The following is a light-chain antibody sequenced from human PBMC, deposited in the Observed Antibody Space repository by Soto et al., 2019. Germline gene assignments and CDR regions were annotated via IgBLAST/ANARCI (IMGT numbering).Light chain of an antibody. CDR3: NSFAGGGNPVL. J-gene: IGLJ2*01. CDR1: SSDVGGYNY. CDR2: EVT. V-gene: IGLV2-8*01. Sequence: QSALTQPSSASGSLGQSVTISCTGTSSDVGGYNYVSWHQQHPGKAPKVMIYEVTKRPPGVPDRFSGSKSGNTASLTVSGLQAEDEADYYCNSFAGGGNPVLLGGGTKLTVL.